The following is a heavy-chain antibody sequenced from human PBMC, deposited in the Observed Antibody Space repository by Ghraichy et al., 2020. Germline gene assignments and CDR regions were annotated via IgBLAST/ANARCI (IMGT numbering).Heavy chain of an antibody. CDR1: GGSFSGYY. V-gene: IGHV4-34*01. Sequence: SETLSLTCAVYGGSFSGYYWSWIRQPPGKGLEWIGEINHSGSTNYNPSLKSRVTISVDTSKNQFSLKLSSVTAADTAVYYCARGRKQLVRGGYSDYWGQGTLVTVSS. D-gene: IGHD6-6*01. CDR2: INHSGST. J-gene: IGHJ4*02. CDR3: ARGRKQLVRGGYSDY.